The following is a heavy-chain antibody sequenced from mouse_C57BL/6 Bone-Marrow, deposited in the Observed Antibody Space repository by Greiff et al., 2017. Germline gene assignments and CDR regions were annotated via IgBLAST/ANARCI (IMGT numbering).Heavy chain of an antibody. J-gene: IGHJ3*01. D-gene: IGHD1-1*01. V-gene: IGHV2-9-1*01. CDR1: GFSLTSYA. Sequence: VKLVESGPGLVAPSQSLSITCTVSGFSLTSYAISWVRQPPGKGLEWLGVIWTGGGTNYNSALKSRLSISKDNSKSQVFLKMNSLQTDDTARYYCARNLPYYYGSSYWFAYWGQGTLVTVSA. CDR3: ARNLPYYYGSSYWFAY. CDR2: IWTGGGT.